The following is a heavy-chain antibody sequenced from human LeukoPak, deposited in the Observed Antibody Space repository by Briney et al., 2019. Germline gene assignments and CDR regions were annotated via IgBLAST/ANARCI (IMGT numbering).Heavy chain of an antibody. Sequence: GRSLRLSCAASGFTFSSYSMNWVRPAPGKGLGWVSSISISSSYIYYADSVKGRFTISRDNAKNSLYLQMNSLRAEDTAVYYCARGMDPGDYWGQGTLVTVSS. J-gene: IGHJ4*02. CDR2: ISISSSYI. V-gene: IGHV3-21*01. CDR3: ARGMDPGDY. CDR1: GFTFSSYS. D-gene: IGHD2-2*03.